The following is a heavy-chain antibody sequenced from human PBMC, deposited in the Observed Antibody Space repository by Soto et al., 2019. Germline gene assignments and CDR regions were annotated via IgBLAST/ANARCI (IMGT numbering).Heavy chain of an antibody. J-gene: IGHJ3*01. V-gene: IGHV3-53*01. CDR3: ATWNEREHSFDV. Sequence: DVQLVESGGGLIQPGESLRLSCAAFGLTISGKKYVAWVRQAPGKGLEWVSALYDVDGSFYADSVTGRFTTSSDSSKTTVYLQMNELRADDTAVYYCATWNEREHSFDVWGQGTTVTISS. D-gene: IGHD1-1*01. CDR1: GLTISGKKY. CDR2: LYDVDGS.